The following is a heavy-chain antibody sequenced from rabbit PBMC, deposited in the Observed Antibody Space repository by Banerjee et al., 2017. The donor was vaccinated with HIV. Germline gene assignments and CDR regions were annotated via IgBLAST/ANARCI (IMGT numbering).Heavy chain of an antibody. Sequence: QEQLEESGGDLVKPEGSLTLTCTASGFSFSSSYWIYWVRQAPGKGLEWIASIYAGNSATTYYATWAKGRFTISKTSSTTVTLQMTSLTAADTATYFCARDMNDSIYMLDLWGPGTLVTVS. CDR3: ARDMNDSIYMLDL. J-gene: IGHJ4*01. D-gene: IGHD8-1*01. CDR2: IYAGNSATT. CDR1: GFSFSSSYW. V-gene: IGHV1S45*01.